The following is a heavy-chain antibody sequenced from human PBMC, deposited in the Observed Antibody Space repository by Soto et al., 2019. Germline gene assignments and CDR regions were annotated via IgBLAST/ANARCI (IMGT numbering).Heavy chain of an antibody. D-gene: IGHD3-22*01. CDR3: ARTTYYYDSSGYYDY. CDR1: GGTFSSYA. Sequence: SVKGSCKASGGTFSSYAISWVRQAPGQGLEWMGGIIPIFGTANYAQKFQGRVTITADESTSTAYMELSSLRSEDTAVYYCARTTYYYDSSGYYDYWGQGTLVTV. CDR2: IIPIFGTA. J-gene: IGHJ4*02. V-gene: IGHV1-69*13.